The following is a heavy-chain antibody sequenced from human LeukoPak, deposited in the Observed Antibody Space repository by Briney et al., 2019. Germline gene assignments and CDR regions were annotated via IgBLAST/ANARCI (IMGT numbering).Heavy chain of an antibody. CDR3: ASSVAMVPDY. V-gene: IGHV4-39*01. D-gene: IGHD3-10*01. CDR1: SASISSSSYY. J-gene: IGHJ4*02. CDR2: IYYSVST. Sequence: PLETLSLTCTVSSASISSSSYYWGWIRQPPGKGLEWIGSIYYSVSTYYNPSLKSRVTISVDTSKNKFSLKLSSVTAADTAVYYCASSVAMVPDYWGQGTLVTVSS.